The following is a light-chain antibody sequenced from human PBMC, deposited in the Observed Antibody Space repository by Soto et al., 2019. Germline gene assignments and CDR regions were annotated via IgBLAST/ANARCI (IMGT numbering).Light chain of an antibody. CDR3: QQYNNWPTWT. J-gene: IGKJ1*01. CDR1: QSVSSS. V-gene: IGKV3-15*01. CDR2: GAS. Sequence: EIVMTQSPAPPSVFPGERATPSCRASQSVSSSLAWYQQKRGQAPRLLVYGASTRATGIPARFSGSGSGTEFTLTISSLQSEDFAVYYCQQYNNWPTWTFGQGTKVDIK.